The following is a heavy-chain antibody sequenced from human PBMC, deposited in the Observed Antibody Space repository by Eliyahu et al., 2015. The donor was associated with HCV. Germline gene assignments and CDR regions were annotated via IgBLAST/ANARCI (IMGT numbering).Heavy chain of an antibody. J-gene: IGHJ2*01. V-gene: IGHV3-30-3*01. CDR2: ISYDGSNK. Sequence: QVQLVESGGGVVQPGRSLRLSCAAXGFTFXSYAMHWVRPAPGKGLEWVAVISYDGSNKYYADSVKGRFTISRDNSKNTLYLQMNSLRAEDTAVYYCAREGVAVAGIYWYFDLWGRGTLVTVSS. CDR1: GFTFXSYA. D-gene: IGHD6-19*01. CDR3: AREGVAVAGIYWYFDL.